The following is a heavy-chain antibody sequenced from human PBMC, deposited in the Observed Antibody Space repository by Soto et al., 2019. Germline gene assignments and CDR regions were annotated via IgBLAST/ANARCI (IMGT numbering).Heavy chain of an antibody. J-gene: IGHJ1*01. CDR1: GYTFTGYY. Sequence: GASVKVSCKASGYTFTGYYMHWVRQAPGQGLEWMGWINPNSGGTNYAQKFQGWVTMTRDTSISTAYMELSRLRSDDTAVYYCARVARVRNAEYFQHWGQGTLVTVSS. CDR2: INPNSGGT. CDR3: ARVARVRNAEYFQH. D-gene: IGHD3-10*01. V-gene: IGHV1-2*04.